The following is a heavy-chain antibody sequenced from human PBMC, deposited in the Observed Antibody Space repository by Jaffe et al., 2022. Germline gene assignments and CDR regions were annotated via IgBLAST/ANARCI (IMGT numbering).Heavy chain of an antibody. CDR1: GFTSSNPW. Sequence: EVQVVESGGGLVQPGGSLRLSCTVSGFTSSNPWMSWVRQAPGKGLEWVANMKVDGSEKFYVDSVRGRFTISRDSAKNSLYLQMNSLRVEDTAVYYCGGGHGWLFDYWGRGTLVTVSS. J-gene: IGHJ4*02. D-gene: IGHD6-19*01. CDR3: GGGHGWLFDY. CDR2: MKVDGSEK. V-gene: IGHV3-7*05.